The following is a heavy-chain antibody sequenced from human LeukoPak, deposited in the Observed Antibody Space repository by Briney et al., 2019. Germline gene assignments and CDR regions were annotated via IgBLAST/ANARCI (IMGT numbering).Heavy chain of an antibody. J-gene: IGHJ4*02. CDR2: IYYTGST. V-gene: IGHV4-59*12. Sequence: PSETLSLTCAVYGGSFSGYYWSWIRQSPGKGLEWIGYIYYTGSTSYNPSLRSRVTMSADTSKNQFSLKLSSVTAADTAVYYCARDHYYDSSTSWGQGTLVTVSS. D-gene: IGHD3-22*01. CDR1: GGSFSGYY. CDR3: ARDHYYDSSTS.